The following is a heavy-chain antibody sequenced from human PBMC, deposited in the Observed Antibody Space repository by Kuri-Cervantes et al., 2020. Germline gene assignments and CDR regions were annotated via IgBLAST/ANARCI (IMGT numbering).Heavy chain of an antibody. Sequence: GESLKISCAAAGFTVSSNYIRWVRQAPGKGLEWVSSIYSGGRTYYAGSVKGRFTISRDNSKNTLYLQMNSLRAEDTAVYYCAKSRGKLLFDYWGQGTLVTVSS. CDR1: GFTVSSNY. CDR2: IYSGGRT. D-gene: IGHD3-16*01. CDR3: AKSRGKLLFDY. V-gene: IGHV3-53*01. J-gene: IGHJ4*02.